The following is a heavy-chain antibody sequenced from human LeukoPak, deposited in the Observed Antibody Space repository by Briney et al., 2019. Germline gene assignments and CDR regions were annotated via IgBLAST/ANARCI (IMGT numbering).Heavy chain of an antibody. CDR2: INHSGNT. D-gene: IGHD3-16*01. Sequence: SETLSLTCAVHGGSFTYYYWIWIRQSPGKGLEWTGEINHSGNTNYNPSLKRRVSMSVDTSKREFSLKLNSVTAADTAVYYCGRGRFWGFDIWGQGTMVTVSP. V-gene: IGHV4-34*01. CDR1: GGSFTYYY. CDR3: GRGRFWGFDI. J-gene: IGHJ3*02.